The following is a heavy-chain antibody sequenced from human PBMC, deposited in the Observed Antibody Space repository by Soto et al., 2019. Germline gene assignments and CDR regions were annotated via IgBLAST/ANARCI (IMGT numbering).Heavy chain of an antibody. CDR2: IKQDGSEK. J-gene: IGHJ6*02. D-gene: IGHD3-3*01. V-gene: IGHV3-7*01. Sequence: PXGSLGLSFAASGFTFSSYRMSWVRQAPGKGLEWVANIKQDGSEKYYVDSVKGRFTISRDNAKNSLYLQMNSLRAEDTAVYYCARDLGRYYDFWSGYYSGDYYYYGMDVWGQGTTVTVSS. CDR1: GFTFSSYR. CDR3: ARDLGRYYDFWSGYYSGDYYYYGMDV.